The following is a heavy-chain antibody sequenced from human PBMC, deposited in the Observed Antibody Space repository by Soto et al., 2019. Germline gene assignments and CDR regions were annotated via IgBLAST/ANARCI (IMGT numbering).Heavy chain of an antibody. CDR2: IYNDGSRT. CDR1: GFAFSSYW. CDR3: AIYLSRDTTPSFDF. D-gene: IGHD1-1*01. Sequence: PGGNLGLSSAASGFAFSSYWMHWVRQTPGKGPVWVSRIYNDGSRTAYADSVKGRFTISRDNAKNTMYLQMSSLTVEDTAVYYCAIYLSRDTTPSFDFSCQGLLLSLS. J-gene: IGHJ4*02. V-gene: IGHV3-74*01.